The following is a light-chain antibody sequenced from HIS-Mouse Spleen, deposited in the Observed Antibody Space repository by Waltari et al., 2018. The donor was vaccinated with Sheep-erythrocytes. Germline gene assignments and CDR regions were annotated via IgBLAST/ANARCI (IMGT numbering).Light chain of an antibody. CDR3: QQSYSTPQFT. V-gene: IGKV1-39*01. CDR2: AAS. J-gene: IGKJ3*01. Sequence: DIQITQSPSSLSAAVGDRFPLTCRASQSISSYLNWYQQKPGKAPKLLIYAASSLQSGVPSRFSGSGSGTDFTLTISSLQPEDFATYYCQQSYSTPQFTFGPGTKVDIK. CDR1: QSISSY.